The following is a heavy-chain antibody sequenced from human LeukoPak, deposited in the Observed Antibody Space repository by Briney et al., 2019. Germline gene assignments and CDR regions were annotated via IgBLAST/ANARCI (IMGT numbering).Heavy chain of an antibody. CDR3: ATVSYYDFWSGYYSFDY. CDR1: GYTFTSYG. CDR2: ISAYNGNT. Sequence: ASVKVSCKASGYTFTSYGISWVRQAPGQGLEWMGWISAYNGNTNYAQKLQGRVTMTTDTSTSTAYMELRSLRSDDTAVYYCATVSYYDFWSGYYSFDYWGQGTLVTVSS. D-gene: IGHD3-3*01. J-gene: IGHJ4*02. V-gene: IGHV1-18*01.